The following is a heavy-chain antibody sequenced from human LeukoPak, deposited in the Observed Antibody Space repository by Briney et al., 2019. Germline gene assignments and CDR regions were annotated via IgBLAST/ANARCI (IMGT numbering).Heavy chain of an antibody. Sequence: GGSLRLSCAASVFSFSTYWMSWVRQAPGKGLEWVANINQDGTERYLVDSVKGRFTISRDNGKNSVFLQMNSLRDEDTAVYYCTRTLAARSFHFDCWGRGNVDTVSS. J-gene: IGHJ4*02. CDR1: VFSFSTYW. V-gene: IGHV3-7*01. CDR2: INQDGTER. CDR3: TRTLAARSFHFDC. D-gene: IGHD3-10*01.